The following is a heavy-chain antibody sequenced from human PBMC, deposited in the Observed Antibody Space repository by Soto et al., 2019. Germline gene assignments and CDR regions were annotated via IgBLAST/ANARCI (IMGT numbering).Heavy chain of an antibody. Sequence: GGSLRLSCAASGFTFSSYAMSWVRQAPGKGLEWVSAISGSGGSTYYADSVKGRFTISRDNSKNTLYLQMNSLRAEDTAVYYCAKDNSYYYDSSGYLHYWGQGTLVTVS. J-gene: IGHJ4*02. V-gene: IGHV3-23*01. D-gene: IGHD3-22*01. CDR3: AKDNSYYYDSSGYLHY. CDR2: ISGSGGST. CDR1: GFTFSSYA.